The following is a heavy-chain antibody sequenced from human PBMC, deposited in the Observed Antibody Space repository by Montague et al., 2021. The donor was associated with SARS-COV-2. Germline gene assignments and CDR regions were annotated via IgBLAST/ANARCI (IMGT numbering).Heavy chain of an antibody. V-gene: IGHV3-23*01. CDR2: ISGSGGTT. D-gene: IGHD3-22*01. Sequence: RSLSCAASGFTFSSYAMNWVRQAPGKGLEWVSAISGSGGTTYYSDSVKGRFTISRDNSKNTLYLQMTSLRAEDTAVYYCAKDLYYYDSTDYYYGFDYWGQGTLVTVSS. J-gene: IGHJ4*02. CDR3: AKDLYYYDSTDYYYGFDY. CDR1: GFTFSSYA.